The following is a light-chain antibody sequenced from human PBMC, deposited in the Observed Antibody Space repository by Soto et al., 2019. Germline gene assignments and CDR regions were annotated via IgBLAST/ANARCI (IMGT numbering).Light chain of an antibody. CDR1: QSISSY. CDR2: AAS. Sequence: DIQMTQSPSSLSASVGDRVTITCRASQSISSYVNWYQQKPGKATKLLIYAASSLQSGVPSRFSGSGSGTAFTLTISSLQTEVFATYYCQQRYSTPWAFGQVTKVDIK. V-gene: IGKV1-39*01. CDR3: QQRYSTPWA. J-gene: IGKJ1*01.